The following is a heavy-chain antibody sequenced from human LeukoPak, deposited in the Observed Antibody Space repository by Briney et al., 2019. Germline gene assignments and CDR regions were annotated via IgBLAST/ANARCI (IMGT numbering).Heavy chain of an antibody. CDR1: GFTFSSYS. D-gene: IGHD5-18*01. V-gene: IGHV3-21*01. CDR3: ARDGVTGIHYYYYYMDV. J-gene: IGHJ6*03. CDR2: ISSSSSYI. Sequence: KPGGSLRLSCAASGFTFSSYSMNWVRQAPGKGLEWVSSISSSSSYIYYADSVTGRFTISRDNAKNSLYLQMNSLRAEGTAVYYCARDGVTGIHYYYYYMDVWGKGTTVTVSS.